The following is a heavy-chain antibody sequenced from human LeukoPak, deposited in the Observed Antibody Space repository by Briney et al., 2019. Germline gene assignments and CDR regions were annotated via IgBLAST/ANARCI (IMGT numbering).Heavy chain of an antibody. CDR3: ARECRSPQVQGAFDI. J-gene: IGHJ3*02. D-gene: IGHD5/OR15-5a*01. CDR2: INHSGST. CDR1: GGSFSGYY. Sequence: KPSETLSLTCAVYGGSFSGYYWSWIRQPPGKGLEWIGEINHSGSTNYNPSLKSRVTISIDTSKNQFSLKLSSVTAADTAVYYCARECRSPQVQGAFDIWGQGTMVTVSS. V-gene: IGHV4-34*01.